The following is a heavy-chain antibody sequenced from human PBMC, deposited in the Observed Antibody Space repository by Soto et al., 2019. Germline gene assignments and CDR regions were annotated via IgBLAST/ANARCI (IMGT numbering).Heavy chain of an antibody. J-gene: IGHJ4*02. Sequence: QVHLQESGPGLVKPSETLSLTCTVSGGSINNHYWSWIRQPPGKGLEWIGYIYYTGSTNYNPSPKSRVTMSVATSKNQCSLNLTSLTAADTAIYYCARANWYSEYWGQGTLVTVSS. D-gene: IGHD7-27*01. V-gene: IGHV4-59*11. CDR1: GGSINNHY. CDR2: IYYTGST. CDR3: ARANWYSEY.